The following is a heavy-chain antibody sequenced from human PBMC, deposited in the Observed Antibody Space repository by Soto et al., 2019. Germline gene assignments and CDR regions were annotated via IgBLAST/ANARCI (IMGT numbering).Heavy chain of an antibody. V-gene: IGHV3-30*18. Sequence: QVQLVESGGGVVQPGRSLRLSCAASGFTFSSYGMHWVRQAPGKGLEWVAVISYDGSNKYYADSVKGRFTISRDKSKNTLYLQMNSLRAEDTAVYYCAKDYIGHDYGDYIDYWGQGTLVTVSS. CDR1: GFTFSSYG. J-gene: IGHJ4*02. CDR3: AKDYIGHDYGDYIDY. CDR2: ISYDGSNK. D-gene: IGHD4-17*01.